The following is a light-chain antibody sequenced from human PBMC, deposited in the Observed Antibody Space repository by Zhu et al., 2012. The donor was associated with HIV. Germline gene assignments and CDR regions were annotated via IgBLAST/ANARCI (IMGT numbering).Light chain of an antibody. CDR2: GAS. Sequence: EIVMTQYPATLSLSPGERATLSCRASQTVSRNYLAWYQQKPGQAPRLLIYGASRRVTGIPDRFSGSGSGTDFTLTISRLEPEDFAVYYCQHYVPSPMYTFGQGTKLEIK. V-gene: IGKV3-20*01. CDR3: QHYVPSPMYT. J-gene: IGKJ2*01. CDR1: QTVSRNY.